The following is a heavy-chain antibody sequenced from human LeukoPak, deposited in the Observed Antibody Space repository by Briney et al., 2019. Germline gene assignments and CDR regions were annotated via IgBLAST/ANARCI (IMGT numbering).Heavy chain of an antibody. J-gene: IGHJ4*02. CDR2: ISPILGIA. CDR1: GGTFSSYT. CDR3: ARSRAVAGRNLDY. Sequence: SVTVSCKASGGTFSSYTFSWVRQAPGQGLEWMGRISPILGIANYAQKFQGRVTITADKSTSTAYMELSSLRYEDTAVYYCARSRAVAGRNLDYWGQGTLVTVSS. D-gene: IGHD6-19*01. V-gene: IGHV1-69*02.